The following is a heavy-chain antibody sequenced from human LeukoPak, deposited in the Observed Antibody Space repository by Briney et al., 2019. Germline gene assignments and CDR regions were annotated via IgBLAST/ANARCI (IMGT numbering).Heavy chain of an antibody. CDR3: AREGYSSSALDY. CDR2: IRSNVYGGTT. Sequence: PGGSLRLSCTASGFTFADFTVSWFRQSPGQGLEWVGFIRSNVYGGTTEHAASVEARFTISRDDSNSIAYLQMNSLKTEDTAVYYCAREGYSSSALDYWGQGTLVTVSS. D-gene: IGHD6-6*01. V-gene: IGHV3-49*03. J-gene: IGHJ4*02. CDR1: GFTFADFT.